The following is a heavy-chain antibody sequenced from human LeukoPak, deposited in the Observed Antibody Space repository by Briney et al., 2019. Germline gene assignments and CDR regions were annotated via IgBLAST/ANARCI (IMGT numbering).Heavy chain of an antibody. CDR1: GGSLSYYY. CDR3: ARLQAAATYFDC. CDR2: IYSSGST. J-gene: IGHJ4*02. Sequence: SETLSLTCPVAGGSLSYYYWGWIRQAPGTGLELIGYIYSSGSTNYNPSLKSRVTISVDTSKSQFSLMLTSVTAADTAVYYCARLQAAATYFDCWGQGTLVTVSS. D-gene: IGHD6-25*01. V-gene: IGHV4-59*01.